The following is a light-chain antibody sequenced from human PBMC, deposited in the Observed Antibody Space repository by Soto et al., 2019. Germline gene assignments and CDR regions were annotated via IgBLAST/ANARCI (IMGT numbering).Light chain of an antibody. CDR2: AAS. V-gene: IGKV3-20*01. CDR1: QSVTTF. J-gene: IGKJ1*01. Sequence: EIVMTQSPATLSVSPGERATLSFRASQSVTTFLAWYQQTPGQAPRLLIYAASSRATGIPDRFSGSGSGTDFTLTISRLEPEDFAVYYCQQYGNSPQTFGQGTKVDIK. CDR3: QQYGNSPQT.